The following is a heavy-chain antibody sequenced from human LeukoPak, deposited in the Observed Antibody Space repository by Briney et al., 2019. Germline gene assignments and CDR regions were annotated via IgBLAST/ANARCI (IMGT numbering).Heavy chain of an antibody. V-gene: IGHV1-24*01. Sequence: ASVKVSCKVSGYTLTELSMHWVRQAPGKGLEWMGGFDPEDGETIYAQKFQGRVTMTEDTSTDIAYMELSSLRSEDTAVYYCATRRGYSYLYYFDYWGQGTLVTVSS. D-gene: IGHD5-18*01. CDR3: ATRRGYSYLYYFDY. CDR1: GYTLTELS. CDR2: FDPEDGET. J-gene: IGHJ4*02.